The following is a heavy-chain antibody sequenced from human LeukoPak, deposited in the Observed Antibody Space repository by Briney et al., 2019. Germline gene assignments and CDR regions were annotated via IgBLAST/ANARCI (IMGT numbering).Heavy chain of an antibody. J-gene: IGHJ4*02. V-gene: IGHV4-61*02. CDR1: GGSISSGSYY. CDR3: ASGYYGSGSYYLHDY. CDR2: IYTSGST. D-gene: IGHD3-10*01. Sequence: SQTLSLTCTVSGGSISSGSYYWRWLRQPAGKGLEWIGRIYTSGSTNYNPFLKSRVTISVDTSKNQFSLKLSSVTAADTAVYYCASGYYGSGSYYLHDYWGQGTLVTVSS.